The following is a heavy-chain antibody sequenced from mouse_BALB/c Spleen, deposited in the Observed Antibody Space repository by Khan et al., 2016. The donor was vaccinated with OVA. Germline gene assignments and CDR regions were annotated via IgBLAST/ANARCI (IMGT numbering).Heavy chain of an antibody. J-gene: IGHJ4*01. Sequence: QVQLQQSGPELVKPGALVKISYKASGYTFTAYNINWVKQRPGQGLEWIGWIYPGDGSTKYNENFKGEATLTADTSSNTAYMQLISLTSEKSAVYFCAREGLRGVAMDYWGQGTSGSVSS. V-gene: IGHV1S56*01. CDR1: GYTFTAYN. CDR3: AREGLRGVAMDY. D-gene: IGHD2-4*01. CDR2: IYPGDGST.